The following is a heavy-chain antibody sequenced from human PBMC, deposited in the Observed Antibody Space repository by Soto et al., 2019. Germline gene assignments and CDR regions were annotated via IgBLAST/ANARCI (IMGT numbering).Heavy chain of an antibody. Sequence: EASVKVSCKASGYTFTNYAIHWVRQAPGQRLEWIGWIDVGNGGTRYSQKLQGRVTMTTDTSTSTAYMELRSLRSDDTAVYYCARDGTTVTTKLPAYYYGMDVWGQGTTVTVSS. D-gene: IGHD4-17*01. J-gene: IGHJ6*02. CDR3: ARDGTTVTTKLPAYYYGMDV. V-gene: IGHV1-3*01. CDR2: IDVGNGGT. CDR1: GYTFTNYA.